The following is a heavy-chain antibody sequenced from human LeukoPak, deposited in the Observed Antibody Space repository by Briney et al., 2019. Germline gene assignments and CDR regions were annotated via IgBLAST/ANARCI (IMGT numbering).Heavy chain of an antibody. CDR2: IDEDGSEK. D-gene: IGHD6-6*01. J-gene: IGHJ4*02. V-gene: IGHV3-7*05. CDR3: ATNIAADLDF. CDR1: GFTFSKYW. Sequence: GGSLRLSCAASGFTFSKYWLTWVRQVPGKGLQWVANIDEDGSEKHYVDSVKGRFTISRDNAKNSLYLQMNSLRAEDTAVYYCATNIAADLDFWGQGTLVTVSS.